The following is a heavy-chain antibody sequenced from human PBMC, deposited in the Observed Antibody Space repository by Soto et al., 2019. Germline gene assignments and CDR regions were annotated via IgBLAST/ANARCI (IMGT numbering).Heavy chain of an antibody. CDR2: IYSGGST. J-gene: IGHJ3*02. Sequence: EVQLVESGGGLIQAGGSLRLSCAASGFTVSSNYMSWVRQAPGKGLEWVSVIYSGGSTYYADSVKGRFTISRDSSKNTVYLQINSLGAEDTAVYYGARDSPLTSARAFDIWGQGTVVTVSS. CDR3: ARDSPLTSARAFDI. V-gene: IGHV3-53*01. CDR1: GFTVSSNY.